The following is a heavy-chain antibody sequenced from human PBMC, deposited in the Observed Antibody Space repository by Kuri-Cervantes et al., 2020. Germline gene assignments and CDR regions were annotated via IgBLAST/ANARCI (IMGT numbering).Heavy chain of an antibody. CDR1: GFTFDDYA. CDR3: AKANWNYEGRVALDI. D-gene: IGHD1-7*01. Sequence: GGSLRLSCAASGFTFDDYAMHWVRQAPGKGLEWVSGISWNSGSIGYADSVKGRFTISRDNAKNSLYLQMNSLRAEDTALYYCAKANWNYEGRVALDIWGQGTMVTVSS. CDR2: ISWNSGSI. J-gene: IGHJ3*02. V-gene: IGHV3-9*01.